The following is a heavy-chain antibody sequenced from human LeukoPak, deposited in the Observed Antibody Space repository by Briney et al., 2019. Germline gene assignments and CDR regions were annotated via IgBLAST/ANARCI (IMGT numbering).Heavy chain of an antibody. J-gene: IGHJ4*02. CDR1: GGSFSGYY. CDR2: IDHSGFT. D-gene: IGHD3-22*01. CDR3: ARGPPRDYGTSGFYYNY. Sequence: SETLSLTCAVYGGSFSGYYWSWIRQPPGKGLEWIGEIDHSGFTIYNPSLKSRVAISEDTSKNQFSPKLSSVTAADTAVYYCARGPPRDYGTSGFYYNYWGQGTLVTVSS. V-gene: IGHV4-34*01.